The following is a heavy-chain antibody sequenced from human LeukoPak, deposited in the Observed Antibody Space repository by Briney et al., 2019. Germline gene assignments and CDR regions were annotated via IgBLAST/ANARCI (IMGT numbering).Heavy chain of an antibody. CDR2: INHSGST. V-gene: IGHV4-34*01. D-gene: IGHD3-3*01. J-gene: IGHJ5*02. Sequence: SETLSLTCAVYGGSFSGYYWSWIRQPPGKGLEWIGEINHSGSTNYNPSLKSRVTISVDTSKNQFSLKLSSVTAADTAVYYCARGLGNPVGDYDFWSGYYTGNWFDPWGQGTLVTVSS. CDR1: GGSFSGYY. CDR3: ARGLGNPVGDYDFWSGYYTGNWFDP.